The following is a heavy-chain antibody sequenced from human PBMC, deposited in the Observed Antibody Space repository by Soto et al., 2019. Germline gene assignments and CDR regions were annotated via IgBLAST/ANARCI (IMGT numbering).Heavy chain of an antibody. V-gene: IGHV4-59*08. J-gene: IGHJ4*02. CDR3: ARRDCSSTSCYNYFDY. CDR2: IYYSGST. D-gene: IGHD2-2*02. CDR1: SGSISSYY. Sequence: SETLSLTCTVSSGSISSYYWSWIRQPPGKGLEWIAYIYYSGSTNYNPSLKSRVTISVDTPKNQFSLKLTSVTAADTAVYYCARRDCSSTSCYNYFDYWGQGTLVTVSS.